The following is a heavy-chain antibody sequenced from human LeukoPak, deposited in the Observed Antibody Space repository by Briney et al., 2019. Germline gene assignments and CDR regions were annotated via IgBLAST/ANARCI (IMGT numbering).Heavy chain of an antibody. V-gene: IGHV3-30-3*02. CDR3: AKLPITSIPSPANGYYYYYMDV. J-gene: IGHJ6*03. D-gene: IGHD6-6*01. CDR1: GFTFSDYA. Sequence: PGGALRLSCAASGFTFSDYAMHWVRQAPGKGLEWVAVISYDGTNKYYADSVKGRFTVSRDNSKNTLYLQMNSLRAEDTAVYYCAKLPITSIPSPANGYYYYYMDVWGKGTTVTVSS. CDR2: ISYDGTNK.